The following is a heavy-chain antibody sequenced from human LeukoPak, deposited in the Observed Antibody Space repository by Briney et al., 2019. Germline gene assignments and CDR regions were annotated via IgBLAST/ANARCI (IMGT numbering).Heavy chain of an antibody. J-gene: IGHJ4*02. D-gene: IGHD3-22*01. V-gene: IGHV3-30-3*01. CDR3: ARAGSSGYYVDY. CDR2: ISYDGSNK. Sequence: TGGSLRLSCAASGFTFSSYATHWVRQAPGKGLEWVAVISYDGSNKYYADSVKGRFTISRDNSKNTLYLQMNSLRAEDTAVYYCARAGSSGYYVDYWGQGTLVTVSS. CDR1: GFTFSSYA.